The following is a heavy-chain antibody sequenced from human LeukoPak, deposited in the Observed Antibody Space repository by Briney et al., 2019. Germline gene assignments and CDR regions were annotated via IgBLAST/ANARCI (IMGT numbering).Heavy chain of an antibody. D-gene: IGHD3-10*01. J-gene: IGHJ6*02. CDR2: ISWNSGSI. CDR1: GFTFDDYA. CDR3: AKDIRGGSAYYYYYGMDV. V-gene: IGHV3-9*01. Sequence: GGSLRLSCAASGFTFDDYAMHWVRHAPGKGLDWVSGISWNSGSIGYADSVKGRFTISRDNAKNSLYLQMSSLRAEDTALYYCAKDIRGGSAYYYYYGMDVWGQGTTVTVSS.